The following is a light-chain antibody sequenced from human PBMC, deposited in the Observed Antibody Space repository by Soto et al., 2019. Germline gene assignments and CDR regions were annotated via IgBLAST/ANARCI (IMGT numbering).Light chain of an antibody. Sequence: IQLTQSPSSLSASVGDRFTITCRASQGISSYLAWYQQKPGKAPKLLIYAASVRATGIPDRFSGSGSGTDFTLTISSLQSEDFAVYYCQQYNNWPPITFGQGTRLENK. J-gene: IGKJ5*01. CDR1: QGISSY. CDR2: AAS. CDR3: QQYNNWPPIT. V-gene: IGKV1-9*01.